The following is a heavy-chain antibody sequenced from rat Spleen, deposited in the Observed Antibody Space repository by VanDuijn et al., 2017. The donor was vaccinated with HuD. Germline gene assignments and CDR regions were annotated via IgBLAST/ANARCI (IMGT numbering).Heavy chain of an antibody. CDR2: ITNAAGKV. J-gene: IGHJ2*01. Sequence: EVQLVESGGGLVQPGRSMKLSCEASGFTFSNYGMAWVRQAPTKGLEWVASITNAAGKVHYPDSVKGRFTISRDNAKSTLYLQMDSLRSEDTATYYCVRHRDYYNSYVYAFDYWGQGVMVTVSS. CDR3: VRHRDYYNSYVYAFDY. CDR1: GFTFSNYG. V-gene: IGHV5-25*01. D-gene: IGHD1-2*01.